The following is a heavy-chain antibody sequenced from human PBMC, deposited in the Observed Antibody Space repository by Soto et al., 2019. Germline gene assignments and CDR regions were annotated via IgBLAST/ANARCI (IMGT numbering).Heavy chain of an antibody. CDR3: ARSSAIVATLSYYGMDV. Sequence: PGGSLRLSCAGSGFTFSDYWMSWARQAPGKGLEWVANIKYDGSEEYYVDSVRGRFTISRDNAMNSLHLQMNSLRADDTAVYYCARSSAIVATLSYYGMDVWGQGTTVTVSS. V-gene: IGHV3-7*05. D-gene: IGHD5-12*01. CDR1: GFTFSDYW. CDR2: IKYDGSEE. J-gene: IGHJ6*02.